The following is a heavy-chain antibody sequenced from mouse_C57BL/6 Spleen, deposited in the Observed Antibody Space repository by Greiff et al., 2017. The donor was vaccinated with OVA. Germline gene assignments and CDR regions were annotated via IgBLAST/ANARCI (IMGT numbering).Heavy chain of an antibody. J-gene: IGHJ3*01. CDR2: INPNNGGT. CDR1: GYTFTDYN. CDR3: AGTWGAWFAY. V-gene: IGHV1-22*01. Sequence: EVQLQQSGPELVKPGASVKMSCKASGYTFTDYNMHWVKQSHGKSLEWIGYINPNNGGTSYNQKFKGKATLTVNKSSSTAYMDLRSLTSEDSAVYYCAGTWGAWFAYWGQGTLVTVSA. D-gene: IGHD3-3*01.